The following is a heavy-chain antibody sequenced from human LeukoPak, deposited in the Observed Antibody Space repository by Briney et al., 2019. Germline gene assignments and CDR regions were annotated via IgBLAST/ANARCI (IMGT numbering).Heavy chain of an antibody. D-gene: IGHD3-10*01. V-gene: IGHV3-66*01. CDR3: ARDVEGRLLWFGEDTHPEHSDAFDI. J-gene: IGHJ3*02. Sequence: GGSLRLSCAASGFIVSSDYMNWVRQAPGKGLEWVSVIYSGASTSYADSVKGRFTISRDNAKNSLYLQMNSLRAEDTAVYYCARDVEGRLLWFGEDTHPEHSDAFDIWGQGTMVTVSS. CDR2: IYSGAST. CDR1: GFIVSSDY.